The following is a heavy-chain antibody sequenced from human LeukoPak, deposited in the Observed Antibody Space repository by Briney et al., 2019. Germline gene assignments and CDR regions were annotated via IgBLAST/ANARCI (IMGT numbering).Heavy chain of an antibody. D-gene: IGHD6-13*01. V-gene: IGHV3-23*01. Sequence: GGSLTLSCAPSGFTFSSYAMSWVRLGPGKGLEWVSGFSATEASTQYADSVKGRFTISRDNSKNTLSLQMNSMRAEDTAIYYCAKSKTAAAGTGAFDTWGQGTMVTVSS. CDR1: GFTFSSYA. CDR3: AKSKTAAAGTGAFDT. J-gene: IGHJ3*02. CDR2: FSATEAST.